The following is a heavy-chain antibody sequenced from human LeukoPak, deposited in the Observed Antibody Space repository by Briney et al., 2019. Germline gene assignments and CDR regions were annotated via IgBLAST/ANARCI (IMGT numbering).Heavy chain of an antibody. D-gene: IGHD6-6*01. Sequence: PGGSLRLSCAASGFTLSRYSIHWVRQAPGKGLEWVTLISYDGSNKYYADSVKGRFTISRDNSKNTLYLQMNSLRAEDTAVYYCARDSSAYGDYYYGMDVWGQGTTVTVSS. CDR3: ARDSSAYGDYYYGMDV. CDR2: ISYDGSNK. J-gene: IGHJ6*02. V-gene: IGHV3-30-3*01. CDR1: GFTLSRYS.